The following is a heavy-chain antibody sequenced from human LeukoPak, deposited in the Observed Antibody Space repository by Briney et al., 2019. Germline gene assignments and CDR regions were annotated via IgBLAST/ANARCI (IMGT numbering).Heavy chain of an antibody. CDR3: ARVISSGWGKGFGY. CDR1: GGSISSGSYY. V-gene: IGHV4-61*02. CDR2: IYTSGST. Sequence: SETLSLTCTVSGGSISSGSYYWSWIRQPAGKGLEWIGRIYTSGSTNYNPSLKSRVTISVDTSKNQFSLKLSSVTAADTAVYYCARVISSGWGKGFGYWGQGTLVTVSS. J-gene: IGHJ4*02. D-gene: IGHD6-19*01.